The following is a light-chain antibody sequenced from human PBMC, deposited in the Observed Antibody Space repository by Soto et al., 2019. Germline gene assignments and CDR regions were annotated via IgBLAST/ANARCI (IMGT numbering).Light chain of an antibody. CDR3: QHYKAFSPWT. CDR1: QSISSW. Sequence: DIQMTQSPSTLSASVGDRVTITCRASQSISSWLAWYQQKPGKAPKLLIYDASSLESGVPSRFSGSGSGTEFTLTISSLQPDDSGSYYCQHYKAFSPWTFGQGTKVDIK. CDR2: DAS. V-gene: IGKV1-5*01. J-gene: IGKJ1*01.